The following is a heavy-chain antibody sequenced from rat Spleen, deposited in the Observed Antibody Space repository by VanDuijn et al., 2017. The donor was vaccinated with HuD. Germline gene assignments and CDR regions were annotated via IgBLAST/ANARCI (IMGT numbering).Heavy chain of an antibody. Sequence: EVQLVESGGGLVQPGRSLKLSCAASEFTFSNYYMAWVRQAPKKGLEWIATISTSGARTYYPDSVKGRFTISRDNAKSTLYLQMNSLRSEDTATYYCTREGDIRASYVMDAWGQGTSVTVSS. V-gene: IGHV5-27*01. CDR1: EFTFSNYY. CDR3: TREGDIRASYVMDA. CDR2: ISTSGART. J-gene: IGHJ4*01. D-gene: IGHD1-5*01.